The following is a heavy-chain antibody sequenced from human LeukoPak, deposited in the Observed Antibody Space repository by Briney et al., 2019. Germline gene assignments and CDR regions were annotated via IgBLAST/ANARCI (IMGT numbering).Heavy chain of an antibody. Sequence: ASVKVSCKASGYTFTSYAMHWVRQAPGQRLEWMGWINAGNGNTKYSQKFQGRVTITRDTSASTAYMELSSLRSEDTAVYYRARVSRDYVWGSYRYSTWFDPWGQGTLVTVSS. V-gene: IGHV1-3*01. CDR1: GYTFTSYA. D-gene: IGHD3-16*02. J-gene: IGHJ5*02. CDR2: INAGNGNT. CDR3: ARVSRDYVWGSYRYSTWFDP.